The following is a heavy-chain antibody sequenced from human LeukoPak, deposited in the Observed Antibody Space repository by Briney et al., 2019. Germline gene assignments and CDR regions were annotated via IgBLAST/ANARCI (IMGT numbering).Heavy chain of an antibody. D-gene: IGHD3-10*01. CDR3: ASESRVWFGELFV. J-gene: IGHJ4*02. Sequence: SQTLSLTCTVSGASVSATNYYWSWLRQHPGKGPEWIAYIYYDAGAYYNPSLESRVTISLDSSANQFSLGLSSVTAADTAVYYCASESRVWFGELFVWGQGTLVTVSS. V-gene: IGHV4-31*03. CDR1: GASVSATNYY. CDR2: IYYDAGA.